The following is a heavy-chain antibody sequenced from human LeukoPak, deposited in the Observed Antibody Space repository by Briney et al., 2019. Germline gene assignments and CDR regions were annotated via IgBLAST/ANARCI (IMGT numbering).Heavy chain of an antibody. CDR2: IYTSGST. D-gene: IGHD7-27*01. CDR1: GGSISSYY. Sequence: SETLSLTCTVSGGSISSYYWSWIRQPAGKGLEWIGRIYTSGSTNYNPSLKSRVTMSVDTSKNRFSLKLSSVTAADTAVYYCARDGQLGNLPPVNAFDIWGQGTMVTVSS. V-gene: IGHV4-4*07. J-gene: IGHJ3*02. CDR3: ARDGQLGNLPPVNAFDI.